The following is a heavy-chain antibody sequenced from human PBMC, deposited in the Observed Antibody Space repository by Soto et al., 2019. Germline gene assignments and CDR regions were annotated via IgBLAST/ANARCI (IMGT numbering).Heavy chain of an antibody. CDR2: IYHSGST. J-gene: IGHJ3*02. V-gene: IGHV4-38-2*01. CDR1: GYSISSGCY. CDR3: ASGELHGSGDAFDI. D-gene: IGHD2-15*01. Sequence: SETLSLTCAVSGYSISSGCYWGWIRQPPGKGLEWIGSIYHSGSTYYNPSLKSRVTISVDASKNQFSLKLSSVTAADTAVYYCASGELHGSGDAFDIWGQGTMVTVSS.